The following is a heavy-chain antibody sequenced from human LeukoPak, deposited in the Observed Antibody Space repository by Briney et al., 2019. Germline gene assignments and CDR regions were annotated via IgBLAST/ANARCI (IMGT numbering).Heavy chain of an antibody. CDR3: ARDIRHSSHYYYYGLDA. D-gene: IGHD1-1*01. Sequence: GGSLRLSCVASGFTVSSFYMSWVRQAPGKGLEWVSVIYSDGRTYYADSVKGRFTISRDNFKNMLYLQMNSLRAEDTAIYYCARDIRHSSHYYYYGLDAWGQGATVTVSS. CDR1: GFTVSSFY. J-gene: IGHJ6*02. V-gene: IGHV3-53*01. CDR2: IYSDGRT.